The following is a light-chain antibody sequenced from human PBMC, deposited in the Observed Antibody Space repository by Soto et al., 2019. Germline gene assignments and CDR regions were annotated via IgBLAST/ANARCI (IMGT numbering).Light chain of an antibody. J-gene: IGKJ1*01. CDR3: LQHNTYPPT. Sequence: DIQMTQSPSSLSASVGDRVTITCRASQGIGNDLGWYQQKPGKAPKRLIYAASSLQSGAPSRFSGSGSGTEFTLTTSSLEPEDFATYYCLQHNTYPPTFGHGTKVEIK. CDR2: AAS. CDR1: QGIGND. V-gene: IGKV1-17*01.